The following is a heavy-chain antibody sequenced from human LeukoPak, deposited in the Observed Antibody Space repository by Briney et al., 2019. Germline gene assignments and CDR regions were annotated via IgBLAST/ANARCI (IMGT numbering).Heavy chain of an antibody. CDR2: ISGSGGST. CDR3: VKDIWEGVYYYYCMAV. D-gene: IGHD1-26*01. Sequence: PGGSLRLSCAASGFTFSSYAMSWVRQAPGKGLEWVSAISGSGGSTYYADSVKDRFMISRDNSKNTLYLQMNSLRAADTAVYYCVKDIWEGVYYYYCMAVWGKGTTVTVSS. V-gene: IGHV3-23*01. J-gene: IGHJ6*03. CDR1: GFTFSSYA.